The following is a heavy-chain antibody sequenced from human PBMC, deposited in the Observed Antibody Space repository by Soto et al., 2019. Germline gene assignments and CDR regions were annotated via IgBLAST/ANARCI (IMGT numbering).Heavy chain of an antibody. CDR1: GGTFSSYA. D-gene: IGHD5-18*01. CDR2: IIPIFGTA. J-gene: IGHJ6*02. V-gene: IGHV1-69*05. CDR3: ARAPGFGFGYSYAFAMDV. Sequence: SVKVSCKASGGTFSSYAISWVRQAPGQGLEWMGGIIPIFGTANYAPKVQDRIKMTTDTSTSTTYRELRSLRSDDTAVYFCARAPGFGFGYSYAFAMDVWGQGTTVTVSS.